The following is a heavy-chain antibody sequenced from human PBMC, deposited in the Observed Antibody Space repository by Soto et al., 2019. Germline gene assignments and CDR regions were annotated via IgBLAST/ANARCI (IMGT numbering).Heavy chain of an antibody. CDR2: IYYSGST. Sequence: SETLSLTCTVSGGSISSYYWSWIRQPPGKGLEWIGYIYYSGSTNYNPSLKSRVTISVDTSKNQFSLKLSSVTAADTAVYYCARGGAAQFYYYYYYMDVWGKGTTVTVSS. J-gene: IGHJ6*03. D-gene: IGHD6-6*01. V-gene: IGHV4-59*01. CDR1: GGSISSYY. CDR3: ARGGAAQFYYYYYYMDV.